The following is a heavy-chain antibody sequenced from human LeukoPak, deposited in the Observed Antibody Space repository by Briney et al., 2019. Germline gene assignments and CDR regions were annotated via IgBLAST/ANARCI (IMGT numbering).Heavy chain of an antibody. D-gene: IGHD5-18*01. J-gene: IGHJ4*02. Sequence: TGGSLRLSCAASGFTFRNYWMGWVCQAPGKGLEWVANTKPDGSAEYYADSVRGRFTTSRDNAKNSLYLQMNSLRAEDTAVYYCARKDTAMVAHDYWGQGTLVTVSS. CDR3: ARKDTAMVAHDY. CDR1: GFTFRNYW. V-gene: IGHV3-7*03. CDR2: TKPDGSAE.